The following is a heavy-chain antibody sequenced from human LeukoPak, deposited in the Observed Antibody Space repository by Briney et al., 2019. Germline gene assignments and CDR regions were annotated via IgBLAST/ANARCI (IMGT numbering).Heavy chain of an antibody. J-gene: IGHJ3*02. V-gene: IGHV3-23*01. CDR2: ISGSGGST. Sequence: GGSLRLSCSASEFTFNNYAMSWVRQAPGKGLEWVSAISGSGGSTYYADSVKGRFTISRDNSKNTLYLQMNSLRAEDTAVYYCAKDLGYSSSSDAFDIWGQGTMVTVSS. CDR3: AKDLGYSSSSDAFDI. CDR1: EFTFNNYA. D-gene: IGHD6-6*01.